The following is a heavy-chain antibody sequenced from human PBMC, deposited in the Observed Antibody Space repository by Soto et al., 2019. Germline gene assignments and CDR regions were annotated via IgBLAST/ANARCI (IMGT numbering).Heavy chain of an antibody. V-gene: IGHV2-5*02. CDR1: GFSLSTRGVG. CDR3: ARSRYPSSGWLKCYIDY. CDR2: IYLDDDK. J-gene: IGHJ4*02. Sequence: QITLKESGPTLVNPTQNLTLPCTFSGFSLSTRGVGVGWIRQPPGKDLEWLTLIYLDDDKRYSPSLKSRLTSTEDTSKNQVVLTMTNMDPVDTATYYCARSRYPSSGWLKCYIDYWEQGTLVT. D-gene: IGHD6-19*01.